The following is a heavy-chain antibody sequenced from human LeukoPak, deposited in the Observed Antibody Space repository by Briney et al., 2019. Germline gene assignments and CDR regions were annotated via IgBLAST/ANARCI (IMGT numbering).Heavy chain of an antibody. Sequence: GGSLRLSCAASGFTFSSYWMNWARQAPGKGLEWVSVIYSGGSTYYADSVKGRFTISRDNSKNTLYLQMNGLRAEDTAVYYCARVAVRYSGGWFNFDYWGQGTLVTVSS. D-gene: IGHD6-19*01. CDR2: IYSGGST. CDR1: GFTFSSYW. CDR3: ARVAVRYSGGWFNFDY. V-gene: IGHV3-53*01. J-gene: IGHJ4*02.